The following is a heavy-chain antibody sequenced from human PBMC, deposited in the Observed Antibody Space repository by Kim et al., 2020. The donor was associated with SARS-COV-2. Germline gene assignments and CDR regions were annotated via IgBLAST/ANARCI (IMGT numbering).Heavy chain of an antibody. CDR2: IKQDGSEK. V-gene: IGHV3-7*01. CDR1: GFTFSSYW. J-gene: IGHJ4*02. D-gene: IGHD5-12*01. Sequence: GGSLRLSCAASGFTFSSYWMSWVRQAPGKGLEWVANIKQDGSEKYYVDSVKGRFTISRDNAKNSLYLQMNSLRAEDTAVYYCARDFYEMATTESDYWGQGTLVTVSS. CDR3: ARDFYEMATTESDY.